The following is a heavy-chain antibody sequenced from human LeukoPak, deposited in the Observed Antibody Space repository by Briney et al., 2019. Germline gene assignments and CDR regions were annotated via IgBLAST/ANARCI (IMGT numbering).Heavy chain of an antibody. CDR3: ARGNYDILTGYSDY. D-gene: IGHD3-9*01. Sequence: SVKVSCKASGGTFSSYAISWVRQAPGQGLEWMGRIIPILGIANYAQKFQGRVTIAADKSTSTAYMELSSLRSEDTAVYYCARGNYDILTGYSDYWGQGTLVTVSS. J-gene: IGHJ4*02. CDR2: IIPILGIA. V-gene: IGHV1-69*04. CDR1: GGTFSSYA.